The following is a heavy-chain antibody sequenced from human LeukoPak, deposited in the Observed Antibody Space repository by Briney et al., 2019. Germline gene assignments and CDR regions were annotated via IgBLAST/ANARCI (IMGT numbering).Heavy chain of an antibody. CDR1: GFTFSGSA. CDR3: TPDYYDSSGGDAFDI. V-gene: IGHV3-73*01. Sequence: GGSLRLSCAASGFTFSGSAMHWVRQASGKGLERVGRIRSKANSYATAYAASVKGRFTISRDDSKNTAYLQMNSLKTEDTAVYYCTPDYYDSSGGDAFDIWGQGTMVTVSS. J-gene: IGHJ3*02. CDR2: IRSKANSYAT. D-gene: IGHD3-22*01.